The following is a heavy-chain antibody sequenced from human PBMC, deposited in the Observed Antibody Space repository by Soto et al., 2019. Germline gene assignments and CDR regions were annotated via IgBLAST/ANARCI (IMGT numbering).Heavy chain of an antibody. CDR3: TKGASTSCFSAFDL. CDR1: GFTFDDYA. J-gene: IGHJ3*01. V-gene: IGHV3-9*01. D-gene: IGHD2-2*01. CDR2: ISWNSGNI. Sequence: EVQLVESGGGVVQPGRSLRLSCSASGFTFDDYAMNWVRQAPGKGLEWVSSISWNSGNIVYADSVRGRSTISRDNAKTSLHLQMNSLRAEDTALYYCTKGASTSCFSAFDLWGQGTMVTVSS.